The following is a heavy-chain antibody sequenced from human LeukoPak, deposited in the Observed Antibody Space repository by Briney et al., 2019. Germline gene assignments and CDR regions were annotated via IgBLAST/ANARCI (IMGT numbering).Heavy chain of an antibody. D-gene: IGHD6-13*01. CDR2: IRYDGSNK. Sequence: GGSLRLSCAASGFTFSSYGMHWVRQAPGKGLEWVAFIRYDGSNKYYADSVKGRFTISRDNAKNSLYLQMNSLRAEDTAVYYCARGDSSSWYYFDYWGQGTLVTVSS. J-gene: IGHJ4*02. CDR1: GFTFSSYG. V-gene: IGHV3-30*02. CDR3: ARGDSSSWYYFDY.